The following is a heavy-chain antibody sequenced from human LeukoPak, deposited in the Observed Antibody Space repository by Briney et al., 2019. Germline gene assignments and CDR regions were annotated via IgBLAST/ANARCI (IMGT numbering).Heavy chain of an antibody. J-gene: IGHJ4*02. CDR2: ISDSGGRT. CDR1: GITLSNSG. V-gene: IGHV3-23*01. Sequence: GGSLRLSCAVSGITLSNSGMSWVRQAPGKGLEWVPGISDSGGRTNSADSVKGRFTISRDNPKNTLYLQMNSLRAEDTAVYFCAKRGVVIRVILVGFHKEAYYFDSWGRGALVTVSS. D-gene: IGHD3-22*01. CDR3: AKRGVVIRVILVGFHKEAYYFDS.